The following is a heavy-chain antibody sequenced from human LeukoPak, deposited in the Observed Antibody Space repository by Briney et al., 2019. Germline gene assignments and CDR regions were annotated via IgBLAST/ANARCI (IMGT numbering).Heavy chain of an antibody. D-gene: IGHD3-16*01. J-gene: IGHJ5*02. CDR3: ARDVSAGGANWFDP. V-gene: IGHV1-2*02. CDR2: IRRNRGGQ. CDR1: GYTFTVYY. Sequence: GTSVKVSCTASGYTFTVYYIHWVRQAPGQRLEWMGWIRRNRGGQNYAQKFQGRVTMTRDTSISTAYMEMSRLRSDDTAVYYCARDVSAGGANWFDPWGQGTLVTVSS.